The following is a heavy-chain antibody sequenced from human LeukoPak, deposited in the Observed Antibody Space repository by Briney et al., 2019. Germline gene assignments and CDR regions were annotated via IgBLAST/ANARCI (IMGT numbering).Heavy chain of an antibody. V-gene: IGHV1-46*01. Sequence: ASVKVSCKASGYTFTSYYMHWVRQAPGQGLEWMGIINPSGGSTSYAQKFQGRVTMTRDMSTSTVYMELSSLRSEDTAVYYCARDLMPKSPNYGGNSPSGYWGQGTLVTVSS. CDR1: GYTFTSYY. CDR3: ARDLMPKSPNYGGNSPSGY. CDR2: INPSGGST. J-gene: IGHJ4*02. D-gene: IGHD4-23*01.